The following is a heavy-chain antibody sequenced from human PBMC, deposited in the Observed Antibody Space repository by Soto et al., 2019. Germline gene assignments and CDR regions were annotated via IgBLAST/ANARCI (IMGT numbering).Heavy chain of an antibody. CDR2: IFPGDSDT. D-gene: IGHD6-6*01. Sequence: GESLKISCKGSGYIFANDWIAWVRQMPGKGLEWMGIIFPGDSDTRYGPSFQGQVTISADKSINTAYLQWSSLKASDTAVYYCARRVAAHPYFDFWGQGALVTVSS. J-gene: IGHJ4*02. CDR1: GYIFANDW. V-gene: IGHV5-51*01. CDR3: ARRVAAHPYFDF.